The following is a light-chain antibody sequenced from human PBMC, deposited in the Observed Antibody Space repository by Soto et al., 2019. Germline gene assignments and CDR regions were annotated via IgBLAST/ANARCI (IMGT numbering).Light chain of an antibody. CDR2: ATS. Sequence: DLQVTQCPSRLSASCCCIVAITFRGSHGVSKYLNWYQQKPGKAPKLLIYATSSLQSAVPSRFSGSGFGTDFTLTISSLQSEDFATYYCQQANSCPLPFGGGTNVEIK. V-gene: IGKV1-39*01. CDR3: QQANSCPLP. CDR1: HGVSKY. J-gene: IGKJ4*01.